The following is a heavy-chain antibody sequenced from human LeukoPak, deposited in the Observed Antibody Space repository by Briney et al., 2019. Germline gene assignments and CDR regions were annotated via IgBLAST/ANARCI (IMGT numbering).Heavy chain of an antibody. J-gene: IGHJ6*02. Sequence: ASVKVSCKASGYTFTGYYMHWMRQAPGQGLEWLGWINPNSGCTNYAQKFQGWVTMTWDTSISTAYMELSRLRSDDTAVYYCARHAAGSGSYFAPRYYYYGMDVWGQGTTVTVSS. CDR1: GYTFTGYY. V-gene: IGHV1-2*04. D-gene: IGHD3-10*01. CDR3: ARHAAGSGSYFAPRYYYYGMDV. CDR2: INPNSGCT.